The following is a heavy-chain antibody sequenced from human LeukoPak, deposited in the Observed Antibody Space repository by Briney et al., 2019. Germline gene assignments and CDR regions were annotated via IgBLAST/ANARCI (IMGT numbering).Heavy chain of an antibody. CDR3: AKSYYDSSGPLAPFFPY. CDR2: ISSSSSYI. V-gene: IGHV3-21*01. CDR1: GFPFSSYS. Sequence: GGSLRLSCAASGFPFSSYSMTWVRQAPGKGLEWVSFISSSSSYIYYADSVKGRFTISRDNAKNSLYLQMNSLRAEDTAVYYCAKSYYDSSGPLAPFFPYWGQGTLVTVSS. J-gene: IGHJ4*02. D-gene: IGHD3-22*01.